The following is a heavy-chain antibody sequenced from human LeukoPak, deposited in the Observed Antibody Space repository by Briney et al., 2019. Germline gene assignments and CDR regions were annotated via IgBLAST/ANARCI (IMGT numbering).Heavy chain of an antibody. J-gene: IGHJ4*02. CDR2: ISYDGTNK. V-gene: IGHV3-30*04. Sequence: TGGSLRLSCAASGFTFSTYAMHWVRQAPGKGLEWVALISYDGTNKYYADSVKSRFTITRDNSKNTLFLQMNSLRAEDTAVYYCARPYDFYDGSAYYYSVAYWGQGTLVTVSS. CDR3: ARPYDFYDGSAYYYSVAY. CDR1: GFTFSTYA. D-gene: IGHD3-22*01.